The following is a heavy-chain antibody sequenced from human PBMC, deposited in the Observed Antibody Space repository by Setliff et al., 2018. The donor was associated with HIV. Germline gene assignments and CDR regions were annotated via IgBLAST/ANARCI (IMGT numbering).Heavy chain of an antibody. CDR3: AREAVLFGGSYRFDY. Sequence: SETLSLTCAVSGGSISSSNWWSWVRRPPGKGLEWIGEIYHTGSTNYNPSLKSRVTMSVDKSKNQFSLKLRSVTAADTAVYYCAREAVLFGGSYRFDYWGQGTLVTVSS. CDR1: GGSISSSNW. J-gene: IGHJ4*02. V-gene: IGHV4-4*02. CDR2: IYHTGST. D-gene: IGHD1-26*01.